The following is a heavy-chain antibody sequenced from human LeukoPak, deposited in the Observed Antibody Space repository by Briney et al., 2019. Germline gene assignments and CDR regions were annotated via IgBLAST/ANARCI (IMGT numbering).Heavy chain of an antibody. D-gene: IGHD6-19*01. Sequence: GASVKVSCKASGGTFSSYAISWVRQAPGQGLEWMGWINPNSGGTNYAQKFQGWVTMTRDTSISTAYMELSRLRSDDTAAYYCARGGEEGVADVDLDYWGQGTLVTVSS. CDR3: ARGGEEGVADVDLDY. J-gene: IGHJ4*02. CDR1: GGTFSSYA. CDR2: INPNSGGT. V-gene: IGHV1-2*04.